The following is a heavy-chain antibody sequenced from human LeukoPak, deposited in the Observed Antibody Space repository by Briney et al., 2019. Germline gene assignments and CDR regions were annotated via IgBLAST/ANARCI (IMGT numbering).Heavy chain of an antibody. Sequence: GGSLRLSCAASGFTFSSYWMHWVRQAPGKGLVWVSRINSDGSSTRYADSVKGRFTISRDNAKNTLSLQMDSLRADDTAVYYCATRSGWTFDYWGKGTLVTVSS. CDR2: INSDGSST. D-gene: IGHD2-15*01. CDR3: ATRSGWTFDY. J-gene: IGHJ4*02. V-gene: IGHV3-74*01. CDR1: GFTFSSYW.